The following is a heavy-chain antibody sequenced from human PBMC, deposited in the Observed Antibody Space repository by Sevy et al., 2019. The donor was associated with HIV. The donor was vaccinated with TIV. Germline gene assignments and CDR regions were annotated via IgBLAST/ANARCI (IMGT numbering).Heavy chain of an antibody. CDR2: TRNKADGYTT. Sequence: GESLKISCVASGFTFSDHYMEWVRQAPGKGLEWVGRTRNKADGYTTEYAASVKGRFTISRDESKNSLYVQMNNLKAEDTAVYYCATHAGIAAAGRVFDYWGQGTLVTVSS. V-gene: IGHV3-72*01. D-gene: IGHD6-13*01. CDR3: ATHAGIAAAGRVFDY. J-gene: IGHJ4*02. CDR1: GFTFSDHY.